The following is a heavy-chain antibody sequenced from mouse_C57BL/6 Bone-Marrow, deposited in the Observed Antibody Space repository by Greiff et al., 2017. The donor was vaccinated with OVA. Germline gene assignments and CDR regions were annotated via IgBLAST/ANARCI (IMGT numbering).Heavy chain of an antibody. V-gene: IGHV1-82*01. Sequence: VQLQQSGPELVKPGASVKISCKASGYAFSSSWMNWVKQRPGKGLEWIGRIYPGDGDTNYNGKFKGKATLTADESSSTAYMQLSSLTSEDSAVYFGARGTWAGYAMDYWGQGTSVTVSS. J-gene: IGHJ4*01. CDR2: IYPGDGDT. D-gene: IGHD3-3*01. CDR3: ARGTWAGYAMDY. CDR1: GYAFSSSW.